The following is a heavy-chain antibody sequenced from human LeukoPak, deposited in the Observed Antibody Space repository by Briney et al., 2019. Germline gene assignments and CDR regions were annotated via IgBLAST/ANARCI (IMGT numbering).Heavy chain of an antibody. J-gene: IGHJ4*02. D-gene: IGHD2-15*01. CDR2: ISSSSTYI. CDR1: GFTFSTYT. Sequence: PGGSLGLSCAASGFTFSTYTLSWVRQAPGKGREWVSSISSSSTYIYYADSVKGRFTISRDNAKSSLYLQMNSLRAEDTAVYYCARERSPKCSGGSCYLDCWGQGTLVTVSS. CDR3: ARERSPKCSGGSCYLDC. V-gene: IGHV3-21*01.